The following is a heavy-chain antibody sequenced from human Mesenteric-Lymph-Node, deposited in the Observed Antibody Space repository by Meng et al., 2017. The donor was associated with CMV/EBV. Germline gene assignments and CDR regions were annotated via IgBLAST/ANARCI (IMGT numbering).Heavy chain of an antibody. CDR3: ARGHPVYSGSYFSH. Sequence: SGASISSGGYYWSWIRQHPGKGLEWIGYIYYRGSTYYNPSLKSRVSISVGTSENQFSLKLSSVTAADTAVYYCARGHPVYSGSYFSHWGQGTLVTVSS. V-gene: IGHV4-31*02. D-gene: IGHD1-26*01. CDR2: IYYRGST. J-gene: IGHJ4*02. CDR1: GASISSGGYY.